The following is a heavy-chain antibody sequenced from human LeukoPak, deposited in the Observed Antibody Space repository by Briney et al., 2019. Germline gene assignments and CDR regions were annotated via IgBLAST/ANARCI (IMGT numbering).Heavy chain of an antibody. CDR2: ISGSGGST. Sequence: PGGSLRLSCAASGFTFSSYSMNWVRQAPGKGLEWVSAISGSGGSTYYADSVKGRFTISRDNSKNTLYLQMNSLRAEDTAVYYCAKEVDYGDYVDYFDYWGQGTLVTVSS. V-gene: IGHV3-23*01. CDR3: AKEVDYGDYVDYFDY. J-gene: IGHJ4*02. D-gene: IGHD4-17*01. CDR1: GFTFSSYS.